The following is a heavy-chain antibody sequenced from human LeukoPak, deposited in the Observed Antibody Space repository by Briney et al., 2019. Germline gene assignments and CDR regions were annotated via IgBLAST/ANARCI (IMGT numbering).Heavy chain of an antibody. J-gene: IGHJ6*02. V-gene: IGHV4-31*03. CDR1: GGSISSGSYY. CDR2: IFYSGST. D-gene: IGHD3-10*01. CDR3: ARSQSRGGGYGMDV. Sequence: SQTLSLTCTVSGGSISSGSYYWNWIRQHPGKGLEWMGYIFYSGSTHYNSSLKSRVTMSVDTPKNHFSLKLSSVTAADTAVYYCARSQSRGGGYGMDVWGQGTTVTV.